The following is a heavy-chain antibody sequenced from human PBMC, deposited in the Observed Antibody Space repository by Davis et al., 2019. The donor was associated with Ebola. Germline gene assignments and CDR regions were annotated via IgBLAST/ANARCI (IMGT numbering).Heavy chain of an antibody. V-gene: IGHV3-23*01. CDR3: AKKAVAGTLGYFDY. CDR2: ISGSAGST. Sequence: GESLKISCAASGFSFSSYAMSWVRQAPGKGLEWVSGISGSAGSTYYADSVKGRFTISRDNSKNTLYLQMNSLRAEDTAVYYCAKKAVAGTLGYFDYWGQGTLVTVSS. D-gene: IGHD6-19*01. J-gene: IGHJ4*02. CDR1: GFSFSSYA.